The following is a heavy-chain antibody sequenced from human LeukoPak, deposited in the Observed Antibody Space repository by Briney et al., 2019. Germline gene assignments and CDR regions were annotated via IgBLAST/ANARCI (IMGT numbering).Heavy chain of an antibody. CDR3: ARDQYSSGWYDQDY. Sequence: SETLSLTCTVSGGSISTSSYYWAWIRQPPGKGLEWIGSIYYSGSTFYNPSLKSRVTISVDTSKNQFSLKLSSVTAADTAVYYCARDQYSSGWYDQDYWGQGTLVTVSS. D-gene: IGHD6-19*01. CDR2: IYYSGST. CDR1: GGSISTSSYY. J-gene: IGHJ4*02. V-gene: IGHV4-39*07.